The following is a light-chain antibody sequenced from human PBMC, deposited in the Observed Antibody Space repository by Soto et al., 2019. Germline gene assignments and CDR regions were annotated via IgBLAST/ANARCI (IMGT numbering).Light chain of an antibody. CDR2: GAS. Sequence: EIVMTQSPVTLSVSPGERVTLSCRASQSVSSNLAWYQQKPGQAPRLLIYGASTRATGIPARFSGSGSGTEFTLTISSLQSEDFAVYYCQQYNNWPPPFTFGPGTKVDIK. V-gene: IGKV3-15*01. CDR3: QQYNNWPPPFT. CDR1: QSVSSN. J-gene: IGKJ3*01.